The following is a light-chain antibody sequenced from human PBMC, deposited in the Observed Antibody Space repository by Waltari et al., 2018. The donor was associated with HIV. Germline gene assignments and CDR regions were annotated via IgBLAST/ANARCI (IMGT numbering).Light chain of an antibody. CDR1: QTNFYKSNNKNY. CDR2: WAS. CDR3: QQFYRTPYT. J-gene: IGKJ2*01. Sequence: DIVMTQSPESLAVSLGERATINCKSSQTNFYKSNNKNYLAWYQQKPGQSPKLLISWASNREFGVPDRFSGSGSGTDFTLTISSLQAEDVAVYYCQQFYRTPYTFGQGTRLEFK. V-gene: IGKV4-1*01.